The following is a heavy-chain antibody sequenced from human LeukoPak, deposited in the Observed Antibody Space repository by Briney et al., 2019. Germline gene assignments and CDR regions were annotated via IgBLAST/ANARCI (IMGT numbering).Heavy chain of an antibody. J-gene: IGHJ5*02. V-gene: IGHV4-59*01. CDR1: GGSISSYY. CDR2: IYYSGST. Sequence: KPSETLSLTCTVSGGSISSYYWSWIRQPPGKGLEWIGYIYYSGSTNYNPSLKSRVTISVDTSKNQFSLKLSSVTAADTAVYYCARDKNGSSSFDPWGQGTLVTVSS. D-gene: IGHD6-13*01. CDR3: ARDKNGSSSFDP.